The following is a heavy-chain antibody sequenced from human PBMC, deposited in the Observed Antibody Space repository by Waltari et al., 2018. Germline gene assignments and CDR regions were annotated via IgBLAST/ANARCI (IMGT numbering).Heavy chain of an antibody. Sequence: QVQLVQSGAEVKKPGASVKVSCKASGYTFTSYDINWVRQATGQGLEWMGWMNPNRGNTGYAPKFQGRVTMTRNTSISTAYMELSSLRSEDTAVYYCARGSWNEYYFDYWGQGTLVTVSS. CDR1: GYTFTSYD. D-gene: IGHD1-1*01. V-gene: IGHV1-8*02. J-gene: IGHJ4*02. CDR3: ARGSWNEYYFDY. CDR2: MNPNRGNT.